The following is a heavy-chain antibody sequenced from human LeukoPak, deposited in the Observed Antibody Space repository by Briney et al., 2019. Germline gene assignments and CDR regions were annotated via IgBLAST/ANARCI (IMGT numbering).Heavy chain of an antibody. CDR1: GASINGYF. V-gene: IGHV4-59*01. CDR3: ARDRRGSFYTFDL. CDR2: VSHTGAT. J-gene: IGHJ3*01. Sequence: SETLSLTCSVSGASINGYFWNWVRQTPEKRLDWICYVSHTGATTSNPTLKRRVSITIDTSKSQISLTMTSVTAADSALYYCARDRRGSFYTFDLWGPGTIVSVS. D-gene: IGHD1-26*01.